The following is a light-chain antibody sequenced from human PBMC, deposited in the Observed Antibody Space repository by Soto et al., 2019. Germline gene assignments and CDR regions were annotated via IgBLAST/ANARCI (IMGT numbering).Light chain of an antibody. J-gene: IGLJ2*01. Sequence: QSALTQPASVSGSPGQSITISCTGTSSDVGGYNYVSWYQQHPGKAPKLMIYDVSNRPSGVSNRFSGSNSGNTASLTISGPQAEDEADYYCSSYTSSSTYVVFGGGTQLTVL. CDR3: SSYTSSSTYVV. V-gene: IGLV2-14*01. CDR1: SSDVGGYNY. CDR2: DVS.